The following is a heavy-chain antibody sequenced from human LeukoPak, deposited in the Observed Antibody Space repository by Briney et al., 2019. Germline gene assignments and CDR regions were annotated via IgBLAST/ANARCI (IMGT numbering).Heavy chain of an antibody. J-gene: IGHJ5*02. V-gene: IGHV4-34*01. Sequence: PSETLSLTCAVYGGSFSGYYWSWIRQPPGKGLEWIGEISHSGSTNYNPSLKSRVTISVDTSKNQFSLKLSSVTAADTAGYYCAGGAYCSGGSCYWPDWFDPWGQGTLVTVSS. D-gene: IGHD2-15*01. CDR1: GGSFSGYY. CDR3: AGGAYCSGGSCYWPDWFDP. CDR2: ISHSGST.